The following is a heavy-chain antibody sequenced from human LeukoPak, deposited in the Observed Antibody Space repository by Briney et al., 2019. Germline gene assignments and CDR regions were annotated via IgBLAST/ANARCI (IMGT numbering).Heavy chain of an antibody. D-gene: IGHD5-18*01. J-gene: IGHJ4*02. CDR3: ARAGYSYGGDYFDY. CDR2: ISSSSSYI. CDR1: GFTFSSYS. V-gene: IGHV3-21*01. Sequence: GGSLRLSCAASGFTFSSYSMNWVRQAPGKGLEWVSSISSSSSYIDYADSVKGRFTISRDNAKNSLYLQMNSLRAEDTAVYYCARAGYSYGGDYFDYWGQGTLVTVSS.